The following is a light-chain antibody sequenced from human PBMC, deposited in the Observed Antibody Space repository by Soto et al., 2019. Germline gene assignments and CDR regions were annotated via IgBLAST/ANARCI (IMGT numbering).Light chain of an antibody. CDR2: DAS. CDR1: QTISTF. CDR3: QQRGNWPPYT. Sequence: EIVLTQSPATLSLSPGERATLSCRASQTISTFLAWYQQKPGQAPRLLIYDASNRATGIPARFSGSGSGTDFTLTISSLEPDDFALYYCQQRGNWPPYTFGQGTKLEIK. J-gene: IGKJ2*01. V-gene: IGKV3-11*01.